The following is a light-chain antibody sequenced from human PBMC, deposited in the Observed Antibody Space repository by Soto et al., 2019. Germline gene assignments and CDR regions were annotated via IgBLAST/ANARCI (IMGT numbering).Light chain of an antibody. CDR1: QSVSNN. J-gene: IGKJ4*01. CDR2: GAS. Sequence: ESVLTKFPGTLSLYTGERATLSCRASQSVSNNYLAWYQQKPGQAPRLLIYGASNRATGIPARFSGSGSEAEFTLTISSLQSEDFAVYYCQQYSVWPLTFGGGTKVDIK. V-gene: IGKV3D-15*01. CDR3: QQYSVWPLT.